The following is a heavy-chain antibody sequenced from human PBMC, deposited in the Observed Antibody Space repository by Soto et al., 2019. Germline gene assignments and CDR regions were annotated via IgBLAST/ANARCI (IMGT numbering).Heavy chain of an antibody. J-gene: IGHJ4*02. CDR3: AKGYAREIFGVVITPNPAFDY. D-gene: IGHD3-3*01. CDR2: ISGSGGST. CDR1: GFTFSSYA. Sequence: PGGSLRLSCAASGFTFSSYAMSWVRQAPGKGLEWVSAISGSGGSTYYADSVKGRFTISRDNSKNTLYLQMNSLRAEDTAVYYCAKGYAREIFGVVITPNPAFDYWGQGTLVTVSS. V-gene: IGHV3-23*01.